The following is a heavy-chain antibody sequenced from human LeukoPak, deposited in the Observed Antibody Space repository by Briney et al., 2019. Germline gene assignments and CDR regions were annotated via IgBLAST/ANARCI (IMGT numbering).Heavy chain of an antibody. V-gene: IGHV3-48*02. D-gene: IGHD3-16*01. CDR1: GFTFNDYS. J-gene: IGHJ6*02. Sequence: GGSLRLSCAASGFTFNDYSMNWVRQAPGKGLEWVSYISTTSTTVFYADSVKGRFTVSRDNDKNSLHLQVNSLRDEDTAIHYCARVRGGSYYYAMDVWGQGTTVTVSS. CDR2: ISTTSTTV. CDR3: ARVRGGSYYYAMDV.